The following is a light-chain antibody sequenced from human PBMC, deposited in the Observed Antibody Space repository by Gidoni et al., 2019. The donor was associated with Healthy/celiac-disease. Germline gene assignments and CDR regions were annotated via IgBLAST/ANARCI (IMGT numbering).Light chain of an antibody. Sequence: DIVMTQSQDSLAVSLGERATINCKSSQSVLYSSNNKNYLAWYQQKPGQPPKLLIYWASTRESGVPDRFSCSGSGTDFTLTISSLQAEDVAVYYCQQYYSTPLTFGPGTKVDIK. V-gene: IGKV4-1*01. J-gene: IGKJ3*01. CDR1: QSVLYSSNNKNY. CDR2: WAS. CDR3: QQYYSTPLT.